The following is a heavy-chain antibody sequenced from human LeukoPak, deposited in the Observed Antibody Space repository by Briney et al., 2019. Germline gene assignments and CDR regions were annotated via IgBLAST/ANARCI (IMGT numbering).Heavy chain of an antibody. Sequence: SETLSLTCTVSGGSISSSGYYWGWIRQPPGKGLEWIASIYYSGSTYYNPSLKSRVTISVDTSKNQLSLKLSSLTAADTAVYYCAGGRIAVAGTGAFDIWGQGTMVTVSS. CDR3: AGGRIAVAGTGAFDI. CDR2: IYYSGST. V-gene: IGHV4-39*01. J-gene: IGHJ3*02. CDR1: GGSISSSGYY. D-gene: IGHD6-19*01.